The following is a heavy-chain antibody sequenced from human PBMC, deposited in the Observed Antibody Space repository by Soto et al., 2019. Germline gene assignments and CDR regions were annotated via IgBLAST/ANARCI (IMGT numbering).Heavy chain of an antibody. D-gene: IGHD6-19*01. Sequence: ASVKVSCKASGYTFTSYYMHWLRQAPGQGLEWMGIINPSGGSTSYAQKFQGRVTMTRDTSTSTVYMELSSLRSEDTAVYYCTRISAVAGTGGDIWGQGTMVTVSS. CDR3: TRISAVAGTGGDI. V-gene: IGHV1-46*03. CDR1: GYTFTSYY. J-gene: IGHJ3*02. CDR2: INPSGGST.